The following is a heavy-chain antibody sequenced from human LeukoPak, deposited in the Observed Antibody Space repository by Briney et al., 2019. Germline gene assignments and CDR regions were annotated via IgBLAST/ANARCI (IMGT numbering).Heavy chain of an antibody. Sequence: GGSLRLSCAASGFTFSKYAMSWVRQAPGKGLEWVSTVNDRGTGTYYADSVKGRFTISRDNSKNTLSLQMISLRAEDTALYYCAKGLKTAVGPYMGYHYYMDVWGKGATVTVSS. V-gene: IGHV3-23*01. CDR1: GFTFSKYA. J-gene: IGHJ6*03. CDR3: AKGLKTAVGPYMGYHYYMDV. D-gene: IGHD5-18*01. CDR2: VNDRGTGT.